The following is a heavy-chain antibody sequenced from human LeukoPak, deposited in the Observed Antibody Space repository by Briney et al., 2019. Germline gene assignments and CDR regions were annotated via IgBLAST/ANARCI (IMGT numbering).Heavy chain of an antibody. Sequence: SVKVSCKASGGTFSSYAISWVRQAPGQGLEWMGRIIPILGIANYAQKFQGRVTITADKSTSTAYMELSSLRSEDTAVYYCARDRRAYYDFWSGYQPFDYWGQGTLVTVSS. CDR3: ARDRRAYYDFWSGYQPFDY. D-gene: IGHD3-3*01. J-gene: IGHJ4*02. CDR1: GGTFSSYA. CDR2: IIPILGIA. V-gene: IGHV1-69*04.